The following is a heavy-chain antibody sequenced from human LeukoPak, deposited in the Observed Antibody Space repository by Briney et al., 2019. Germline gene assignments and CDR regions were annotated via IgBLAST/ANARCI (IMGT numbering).Heavy chain of an antibody. V-gene: IGHV3-21*04. CDR2: ISSSNNYI. Sequence: GGSLRLSCAASGFTFSSYSMSWVRQAPGKGLEWISFISSSNNYIYYADSVKGRFTISRDNSKNTLYLQMNTLRAEDTAVYYCTKTGSSTSLAWGQGTLVTVSS. D-gene: IGHD2-2*01. CDR1: GFTFSSYS. CDR3: TKTGSSTSLA. J-gene: IGHJ5*02.